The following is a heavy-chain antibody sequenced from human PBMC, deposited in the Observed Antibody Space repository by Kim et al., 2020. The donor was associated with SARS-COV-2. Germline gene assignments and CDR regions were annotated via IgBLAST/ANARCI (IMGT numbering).Heavy chain of an antibody. CDR2: DVST. V-gene: IGHV3-23*01. Sequence: DVSTHYAESVEGRFSGSRDSARNTLYWQMMSLRADDTAVYYCVKGAWLDYWGPGTLVTVST. CDR3: VKGAWLDY. J-gene: IGHJ4*02. D-gene: IGHD5-12*01.